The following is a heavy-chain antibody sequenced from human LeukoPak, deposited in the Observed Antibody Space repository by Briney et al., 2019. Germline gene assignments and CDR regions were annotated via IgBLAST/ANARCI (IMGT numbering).Heavy chain of an antibody. Sequence: ASVKVSCKASGYTFTSYDINWVRQAIGQGLEWMGWMNPNSGNTGYAQKFQGRVTMTRNTSISTAYMELSSLRSEDTAVYYCARRVLLYDILTAYSRYYYYYMDVWGRGTTVTISS. V-gene: IGHV1-8*01. D-gene: IGHD3-9*01. J-gene: IGHJ6*03. CDR1: GYTFTSYD. CDR2: MNPNSGNT. CDR3: ARRVLLYDILTAYSRYYYYYMDV.